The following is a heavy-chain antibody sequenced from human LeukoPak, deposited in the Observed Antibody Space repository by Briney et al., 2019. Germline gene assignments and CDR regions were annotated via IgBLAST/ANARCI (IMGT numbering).Heavy chain of an antibody. J-gene: IGHJ4*02. V-gene: IGHV4-39*01. CDR1: GDSISSSSYY. Sequence: SETLSLTCTVSGDSISSSSYYWAWIRQPPGKGLEWIGSIYYSGTTYYNPSLKSRVTISVDTSRSQFSLKVGSVTAADTAVYYCARHRRYTTGSEEYDYWGQGTLVTVSS. CDR2: IYYSGTT. D-gene: IGHD2-8*02. CDR3: ARHRRYTTGSEEYDY.